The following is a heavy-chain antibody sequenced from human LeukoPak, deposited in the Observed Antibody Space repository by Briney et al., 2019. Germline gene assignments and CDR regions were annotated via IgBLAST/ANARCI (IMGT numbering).Heavy chain of an antibody. J-gene: IGHJ2*01. CDR2: ISGSGGST. V-gene: IGHV3-23*01. D-gene: IGHD3-22*01. CDR3: AKDGYYDSSAYYYVRYFDL. CDR1: GFTFSSYG. Sequence: HPGRSLRLSCAASGFTFSSYGMRWVRQAPGKGLEWVSAISGSGGSTYYADSVKGRFTISRDNSKNTLYLQMNSLRAEDTAVYYCAKDGYYDSSAYYYVRYFDLWGRGTLVTVSS.